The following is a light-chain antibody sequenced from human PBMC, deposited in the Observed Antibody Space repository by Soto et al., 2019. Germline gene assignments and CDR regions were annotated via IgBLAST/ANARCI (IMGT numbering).Light chain of an antibody. Sequence: DFLMTQSPSSLSASVGDRVTITCRASQGISNYLAWYQQKPGKVPKLLIYAASPLQAGVPSRFSGSGSGTEFTRTISGLQPEDVAPYYCQKYNSAPRTFGPGTNVDIK. CDR3: QKYNSAPRT. CDR2: AAS. CDR1: QGISNY. J-gene: IGKJ3*01. V-gene: IGKV1-27*01.